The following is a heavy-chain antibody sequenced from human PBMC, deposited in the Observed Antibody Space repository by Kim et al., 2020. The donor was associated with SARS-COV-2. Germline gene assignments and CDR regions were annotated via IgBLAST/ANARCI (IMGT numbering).Heavy chain of an antibody. J-gene: IGHJ4*02. V-gene: IGHV4-34*01. CDR3: ARVGYYPWYFDY. Sequence: NYNPSLKSRVTISVDTSKNQFSLKLSSVPAADTAVYYCARVGYYPWYFDYWGQGTLVTVSS. D-gene: IGHD2-15*01.